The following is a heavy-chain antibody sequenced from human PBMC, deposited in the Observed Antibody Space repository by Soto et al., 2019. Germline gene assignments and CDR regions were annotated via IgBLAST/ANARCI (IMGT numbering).Heavy chain of an antibody. V-gene: IGHV3-30-3*01. CDR1: GFTFSSYA. Sequence: PGVSLRLSCAASGFTFSSYAMHWVRQAPGKGLEWVAVISYDGSNKYYADSVKGRFTISRDNSKNTLYLQMNSLRAEDTAVYYCARGSRPSYYDYGMDVWGKGTTVTVSS. D-gene: IGHD6-6*01. CDR3: ARGSRPSYYDYGMDV. CDR2: ISYDGSNK. J-gene: IGHJ6*04.